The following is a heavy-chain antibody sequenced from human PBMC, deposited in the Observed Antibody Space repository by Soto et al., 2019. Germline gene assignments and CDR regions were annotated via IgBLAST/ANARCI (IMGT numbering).Heavy chain of an antibody. CDR1: GGSISTYY. Sequence: QVQLQESGPGLVKPSETLSLTCTVSGGSISTYYWIWIRQPPGKGLEWIGVFYNGGTTNYSPSLKSRVTISVDTSKNQFSLKLNSVTAADTAVYYWARDGSERPATYWGQGILVTVSS. CDR3: ARDGSERPATY. D-gene: IGHD3-10*01. V-gene: IGHV4-59*01. CDR2: FYNGGTT. J-gene: IGHJ4*02.